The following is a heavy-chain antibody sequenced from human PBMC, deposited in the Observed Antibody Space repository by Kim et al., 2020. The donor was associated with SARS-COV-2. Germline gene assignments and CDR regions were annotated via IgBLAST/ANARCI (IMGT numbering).Heavy chain of an antibody. D-gene: IGHD2-2*01. J-gene: IGHJ4*02. CDR2: ISSSSSYI. CDR1: GFTFSSYS. CDR3: ARDVYCSSTSCPPVY. Sequence: GGSLRLSCAASGFTFSSYSMNWVRQAPGKGLEWVSSISSSSSYIYYADSVKGRFTISRDNAKNSLYLQMNSLRAEDTAVYYCARDVYCSSTSCPPVYWGQGTLVTVSS. V-gene: IGHV3-21*01.